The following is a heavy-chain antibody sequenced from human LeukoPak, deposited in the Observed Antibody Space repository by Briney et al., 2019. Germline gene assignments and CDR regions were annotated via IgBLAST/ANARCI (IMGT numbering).Heavy chain of an antibody. Sequence: PSETLALTCTVSGGFISSSSYYWGWIRQPPGKGLEWIGSIYYSGSTYYNPSLKSRVTISVDTSKNQFSLKLSSVTAADTAVYYCARGGSSSSAYNWFDPWGQGTLVTVSS. CDR1: GGFISSSSYY. D-gene: IGHD6-6*01. J-gene: IGHJ5*02. CDR3: ARGGSSSSAYNWFDP. CDR2: IYYSGST. V-gene: IGHV4-39*07.